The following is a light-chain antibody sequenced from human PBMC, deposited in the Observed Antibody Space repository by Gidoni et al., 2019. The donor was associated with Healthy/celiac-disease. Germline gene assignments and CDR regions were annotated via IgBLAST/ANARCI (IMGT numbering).Light chain of an antibody. V-gene: IGKV1-39*01. Sequence: DIQMTQSPSSLSASVGDRVTITCRASQSISSYLNWYQQKPGKAPKLLIYAASSLQSGVPSRFSGSGSGTDFTLTISSLQPEDFATYYCQQSYSTLATFXGXTKVXIK. CDR1: QSISSY. J-gene: IGKJ4*01. CDR2: AAS. CDR3: QQSYSTLAT.